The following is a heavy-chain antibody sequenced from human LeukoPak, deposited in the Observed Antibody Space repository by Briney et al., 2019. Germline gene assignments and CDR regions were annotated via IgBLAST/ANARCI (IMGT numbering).Heavy chain of an antibody. J-gene: IGHJ6*03. V-gene: IGHV3-64*01. CDR3: ARGALYSYYYYYYMDV. Sequence: GGSLRLSCAASGFTFSSYAMHWVRQAPGKGLEYVSAISSNGGSTYYANSVKGRFTISRDNSKNTLYLQMGSLRAEDMAVYYCARGALYSYYYYYYMDVWGKGTTVTVSS. CDR1: GFTFSSYA. CDR2: ISSNGGST. D-gene: IGHD2-2*02.